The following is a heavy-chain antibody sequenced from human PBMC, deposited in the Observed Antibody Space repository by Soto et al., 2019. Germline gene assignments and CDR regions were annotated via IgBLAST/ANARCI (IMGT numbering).Heavy chain of an antibody. CDR3: ARHNSQWPNWFDP. D-gene: IGHD1-1*01. J-gene: IGHJ5*02. CDR2: ISAYDGST. V-gene: IGHV1-18*01. CDR1: GYTFTSYG. Sequence: QVQQVQSGAEVKRPGASAKVSCKASGYTFTSYGFSCVRQAPGQGLEWMGWISAYDGSTNYAQKFQGRVTMTTDTSTSTAYMELKSLRSDDTAVYYCARHNSQWPNWFDPWGQGTLVTVSS.